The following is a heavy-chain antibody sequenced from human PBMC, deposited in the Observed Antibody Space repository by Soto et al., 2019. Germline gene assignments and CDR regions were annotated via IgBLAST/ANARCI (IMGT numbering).Heavy chain of an antibody. CDR3: ARDLGGWPDY. V-gene: IGHV1-3*01. J-gene: IGHJ4*02. CDR2: INAGNGNT. CDR1: GYTFTSYA. Sequence: QVQLVQSGAEVKKPGASVKVSCKASGYTFTSYAIHWMRQAPGQRLEWMGWINAGNGNTKYSQKFQDRVTITRDTSASTAYMELSSLRSEDTAVYYCARDLGGWPDYWGQGTLVTVSS. D-gene: IGHD6-19*01.